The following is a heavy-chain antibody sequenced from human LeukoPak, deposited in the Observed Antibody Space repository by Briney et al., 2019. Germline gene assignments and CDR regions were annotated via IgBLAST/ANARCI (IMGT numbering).Heavy chain of an antibody. V-gene: IGHV3-49*04. D-gene: IGHD6-25*01. J-gene: IGHJ4*02. Sequence: TGESLRLSCTASGFTFGDYAMSWVRQAPGKGLEWVGYIRSRAYGGAAEYAASVKGRFTITRDDSKSIAYLQMSSLNIEDTAVYYCAASSGFDYWGQGTLVTVSS. CDR3: AASSGFDY. CDR2: IRSRAYGGAA. CDR1: GFTFGDYA.